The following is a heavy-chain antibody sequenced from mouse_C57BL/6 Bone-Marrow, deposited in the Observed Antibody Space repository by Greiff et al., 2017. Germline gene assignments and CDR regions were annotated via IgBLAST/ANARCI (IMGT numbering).Heavy chain of an antibody. V-gene: IGHV14-1*01. D-gene: IGHD1-1*01. CDR3: TTAAFYGSSPSYFDY. Sequence: VQLQQSGAELVRPGASVKLSCTASGFNIKDYYMHWVKQRPEQGLEWIGRIDPEDGDTEYAPKFQGKATMTADTSSNPAYLQLSSLTSEDTAVYYCTTAAFYGSSPSYFDYWGQGTTLTVSS. J-gene: IGHJ2*01. CDR1: GFNIKDYY. CDR2: IDPEDGDT.